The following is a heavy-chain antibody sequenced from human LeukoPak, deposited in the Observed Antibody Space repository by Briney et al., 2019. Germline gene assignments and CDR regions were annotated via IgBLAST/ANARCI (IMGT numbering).Heavy chain of an antibody. J-gene: IGHJ4*02. Sequence: PGGSLRLSCAASGFTFSSYAMSWVRQAPGKGLEWVSGISGSGGSTYYADSMKGRFTISRDNSKNTLYLQINSLRAEDTVVYYCAKMPVSYSSGWSNFDYWGQGTLVTVSS. V-gene: IGHV3-23*01. D-gene: IGHD6-19*01. CDR2: ISGSGGST. CDR3: AKMPVSYSSGWSNFDY. CDR1: GFTFSSYA.